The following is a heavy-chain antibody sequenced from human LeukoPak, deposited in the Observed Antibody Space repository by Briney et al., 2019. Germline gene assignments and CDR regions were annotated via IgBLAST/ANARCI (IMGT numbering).Heavy chain of an antibody. Sequence: GGSLRLCCTASGFTFGDYAMSWFRQAPGQGLEWVGFIRSKALGGTTEYAASVNGRFSISRDDSKSIAYLQMNSLNTEDTAVYYCTRAHLRSGTYGFDYWGQGTLVTVSS. J-gene: IGHJ4*02. D-gene: IGHD1-26*01. CDR2: IRSKALGGTT. V-gene: IGHV3-49*03. CDR3: TRAHLRSGTYGFDY. CDR1: GFTFGDYA.